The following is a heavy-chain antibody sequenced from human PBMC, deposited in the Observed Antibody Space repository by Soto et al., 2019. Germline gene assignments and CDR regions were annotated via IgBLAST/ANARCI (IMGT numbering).Heavy chain of an antibody. CDR1: GYTFTIYG. CDR2: ISAYNGNT. D-gene: IGHD3-9*01. Sequence: VASVNVSCKASGYTFTIYGYAWVLQAPGQGLEWMGWISAYNGNTNYAQKFQDRVTLTTDTSTSTAYMELRNLRSDDTAVYYCARDAHNPFSSWFSPHSCWFDPWGQGTLVTVSS. J-gene: IGHJ5*02. V-gene: IGHV1-18*01. CDR3: ARDAHNPFSSWFSPHSCWFDP.